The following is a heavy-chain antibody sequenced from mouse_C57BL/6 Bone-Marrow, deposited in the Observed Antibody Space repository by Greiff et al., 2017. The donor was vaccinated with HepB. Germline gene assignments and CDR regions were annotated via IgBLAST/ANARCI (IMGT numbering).Heavy chain of an antibody. J-gene: IGHJ3*01. D-gene: IGHD1-1*01. V-gene: IGHV10-3*01. CDR2: IRSKSSNYAT. Sequence: DVHLVESGGGLVQPKGSLKLSCAASGFTFNTYAMHWVRQAPGKGLEWVARIRSKSSNYATYYADSVKDRFTISRDDSQSMLYLQMNNLKTEDTAMYYCVRGDYYGSSYGEAWFAYWGQGTLVTVSA. CDR1: GFTFNTYA. CDR3: VRGDYYGSSYGEAWFAY.